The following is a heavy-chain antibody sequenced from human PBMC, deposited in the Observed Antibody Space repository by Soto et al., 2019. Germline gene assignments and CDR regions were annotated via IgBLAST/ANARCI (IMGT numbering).Heavy chain of an antibody. Sequence: SQTLSLTCAISGDSVSSNSAAWNWIRQSPSRGLEWLGRTYYRSKWYNDYAVSVKSRITINPDTSKNQFSLQLNSVTLEDTAVYYCAREGYDILTGYDTPSGYCYGMDFWGQGTTVTVSS. CDR2: TYYRSKWYN. D-gene: IGHD3-9*01. CDR1: GDSVSSNSAA. CDR3: AREGYDILTGYDTPSGYCYGMDF. J-gene: IGHJ6*02. V-gene: IGHV6-1*01.